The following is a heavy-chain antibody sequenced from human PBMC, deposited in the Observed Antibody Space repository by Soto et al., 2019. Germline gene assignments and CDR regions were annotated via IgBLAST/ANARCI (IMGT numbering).Heavy chain of an antibody. D-gene: IGHD3-22*01. V-gene: IGHV3-23*01. CDR1: GFTFSSYA. Sequence: GGSLRLSCAASGFTFSSYAMSWVRQAPGKGLEWVSAISGSGGSTYYADSVKGRFTISRDNSKNTLYLQMNSLRAEDTAVYYCAKGYYYDSSGYPWYYGMDVWGPATTVTVYS. CDR3: AKGYYYDSSGYPWYYGMDV. J-gene: IGHJ6*02. CDR2: ISGSGGST.